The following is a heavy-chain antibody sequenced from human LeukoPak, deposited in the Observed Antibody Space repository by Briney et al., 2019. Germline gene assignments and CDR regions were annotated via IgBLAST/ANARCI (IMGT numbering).Heavy chain of an antibody. V-gene: IGHV4-30-4*08. J-gene: IGHJ5*02. Sequence: TSETLSLTCTVSGGSISSGDYDWSWIRQPPGKGLEWIGYIYYSGSTYYNPSLKSRVTISVDTSKNQFSLKLSSVTAADTAVYYCAREGSGSYHNWFDPWGQGTLVTVSS. CDR3: AREGSGSYHNWFDP. CDR2: IYYSGST. CDR1: GGSISSGDYD. D-gene: IGHD1-26*01.